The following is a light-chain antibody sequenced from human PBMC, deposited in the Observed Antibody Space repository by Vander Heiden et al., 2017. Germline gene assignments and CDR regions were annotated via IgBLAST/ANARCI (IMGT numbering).Light chain of an antibody. CDR2: GAS. J-gene: IGKJ1*01. V-gene: IGKV3-15*01. Sequence: ELVLTQSPVTVSVSPGERATLSCRASQSVRTDLTWYQQKPGQAPRRIIYGASTRATGIPARFSGSGSGTEFTLTISSLQSENFAVYYCQQYYIWLPNTFGQGTRVEIK. CDR1: QSVRTD. CDR3: QQYYIWLPNT.